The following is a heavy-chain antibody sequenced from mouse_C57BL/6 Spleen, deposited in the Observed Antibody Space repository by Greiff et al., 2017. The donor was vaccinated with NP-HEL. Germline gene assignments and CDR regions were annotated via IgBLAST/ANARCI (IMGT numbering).Heavy chain of an antibody. CDR3: ARDDLYYFAMDY. Sequence: EVKLVESGGGLVKPGGSLKLSCAASGFTFSSYAMSWVRQTPEKRLEWVATISDGGSYTYYPDNVKGRSTISRDNAKNNLYLQISHLKSEDTAMYYCARDDLYYFAMDYWGQGTSVTVSS. V-gene: IGHV5-4*01. J-gene: IGHJ4*01. CDR2: ISDGGSYT. CDR1: GFTFSSYA.